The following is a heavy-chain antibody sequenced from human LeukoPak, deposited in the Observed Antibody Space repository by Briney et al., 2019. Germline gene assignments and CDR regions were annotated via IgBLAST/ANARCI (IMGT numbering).Heavy chain of an antibody. CDR2: ISGSSYYI. CDR1: GYTFTGYY. CDR3: ARDIYGGNWPNDY. J-gene: IGHJ4*02. D-gene: IGHD4-23*01. V-gene: IGHV3-21*01. Sequence: ASVKVSCKASGYTFTGYYMHWVRQAPGKGLEWVSSISGSSYYIYYADSVKGRFTISRDNAKNSLYLQMNSLRAEDTAVYYCARDIYGGNWPNDYWGQGTLVTVSS.